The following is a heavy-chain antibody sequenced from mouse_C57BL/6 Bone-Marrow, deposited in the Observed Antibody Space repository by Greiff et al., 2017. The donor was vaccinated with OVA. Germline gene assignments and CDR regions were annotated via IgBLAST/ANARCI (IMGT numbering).Heavy chain of an antibody. J-gene: IGHJ3*01. V-gene: IGHV5-4*01. CDR3: ARISPYYDYYNAY. D-gene: IGHD2-3*01. CDR2: ISDGGSYT. CDR1: GFTFSSYA. Sequence: EVQGVESGGGLVKPGGSLKLSCAASGFTFSSYAMSWVRQTPEKRLEWVATISDGGSYTYYPDNVKGRFTISRDNAKNNLYLQMSHLKSEDTTMNYCARISPYYDYYNAYWGQGTLVTVSA.